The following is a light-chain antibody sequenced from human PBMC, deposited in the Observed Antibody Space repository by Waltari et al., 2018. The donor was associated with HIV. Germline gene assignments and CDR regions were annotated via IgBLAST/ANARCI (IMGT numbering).Light chain of an antibody. CDR3: QQSYSTPQCT. V-gene: IGKV1-39*01. Sequence: DIQMTQSPSSLSASVGDRVTITCRASQSISSNLNWYQQKPGKAPMLLIYAASSLQSGVPSRFSGSGSVTDFTLTICSLQPEDFATYYCQQSYSTPQCTFGQGTKLEIK. J-gene: IGKJ2*02. CDR2: AAS. CDR1: QSISSN.